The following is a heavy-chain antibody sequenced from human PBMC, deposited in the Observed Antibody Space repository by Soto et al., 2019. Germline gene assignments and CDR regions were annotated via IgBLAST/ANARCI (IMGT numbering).Heavy chain of an antibody. CDR2: IRRKPYGVTP. Sequence: EVQLVESGGGLVQPGRSLRLSCTSSGFTFGDYAMSWFRQAPGKGLEWVGFIRRKPYGVTPEYAASVKCRFIMSRDDSKSIASLQMNSLKNEDTAVYFCSRWGSLQWLVPEDYWGQGTLVTVSP. CDR3: SRWGSLQWLVPEDY. CDR1: GFTFGDYA. J-gene: IGHJ4*02. D-gene: IGHD6-19*01. V-gene: IGHV3-49*03.